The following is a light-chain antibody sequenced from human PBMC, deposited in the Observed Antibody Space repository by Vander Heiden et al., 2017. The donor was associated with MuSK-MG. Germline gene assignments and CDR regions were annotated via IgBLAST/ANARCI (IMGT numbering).Light chain of an antibody. CDR1: QSVSSF. CDR3: QQSDTVPWT. Sequence: IQMTQSPSSLSASVGDRVTITCRASQSVSSFLNWYQQKPGKAPNLLIYAASTLQIGVPSRFSGSGSGTDFHLTINRLQPEEFAIYYCQQSDTVPWTFGQGTKVVIK. CDR2: AAS. V-gene: IGKV1-39*01. J-gene: IGKJ1*01.